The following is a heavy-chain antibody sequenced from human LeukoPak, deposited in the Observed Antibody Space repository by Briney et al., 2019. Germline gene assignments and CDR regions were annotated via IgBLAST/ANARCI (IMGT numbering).Heavy chain of an antibody. V-gene: IGHV3-23*01. CDR1: GFTFSSYA. D-gene: IGHD2-2*01. CDR2: ISGSVGST. CDR3: AKDHRGCSSTSCYVYFDY. J-gene: IGHJ4*02. Sequence: GGSLRLSCAAPGFTFSSYAMNWVRQAPGKGLEWVSGISGSVGSTYYADSVKGRFTISRDNSKNTLYLQMNSLRAEDTAVYYCAKDHRGCSSTSCYVYFDYWGQGTLVTVSS.